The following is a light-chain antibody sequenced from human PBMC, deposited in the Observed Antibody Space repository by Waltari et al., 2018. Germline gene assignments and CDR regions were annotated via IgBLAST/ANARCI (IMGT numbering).Light chain of an antibody. CDR3: QQYYNWPRYT. J-gene: IGKJ2*01. V-gene: IGKV3-15*01. Sequence: EIVMTQSPATLSVSPGERATLSCRASQSVSSNLAWYQQKPGQAPRLLIYGASTRATGVTDKFSGSGSGTEFTLTISSLQSEDFAVYYCQQYYNWPRYTFGQGTKLEIK. CDR1: QSVSSN. CDR2: GAS.